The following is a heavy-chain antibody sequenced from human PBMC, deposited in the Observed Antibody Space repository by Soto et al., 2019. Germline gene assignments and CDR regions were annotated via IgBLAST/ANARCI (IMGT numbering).Heavy chain of an antibody. Sequence: QVQLQESGPGLVKPSQTLSLTCTVSGGSINSAGYYWSWLRQHPGQGLEWIGNIYYTVSTNYNPSLQSRVVISIDTSKNHFSLNLRSVTAADTAVYYCARVQTIFGIITVFDYWGQGTLVTVSS. J-gene: IGHJ4*02. CDR2: IYYTVST. CDR1: GGSINSAGYY. D-gene: IGHD3-3*01. CDR3: ARVQTIFGIITVFDY. V-gene: IGHV4-31*03.